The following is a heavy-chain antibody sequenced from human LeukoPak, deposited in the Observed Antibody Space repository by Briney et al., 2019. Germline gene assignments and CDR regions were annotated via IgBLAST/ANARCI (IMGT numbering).Heavy chain of an antibody. CDR3: ARDKRGYSYD. V-gene: IGHV3-21*01. J-gene: IGHJ4*02. Sequence: GGSLRLSCAASGFTFSSYSMNWVRRAPGKGLEGVSSISSSSSYIYYADSVKGRFTISRDNAKNSLYLQMNSLRAEDTAVYYCARDKRGYSYDWGQGTLVTVSS. CDR1: GFTFSSYS. CDR2: ISSSSSYI. D-gene: IGHD5-18*01.